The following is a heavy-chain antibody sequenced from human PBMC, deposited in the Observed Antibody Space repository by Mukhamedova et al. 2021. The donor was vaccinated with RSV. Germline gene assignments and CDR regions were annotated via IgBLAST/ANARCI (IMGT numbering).Heavy chain of an antibody. Sequence: WMSWVRQAPGKGLEWVANIKQDGSEKYYVDSVKGRFTISRDNAKNSLYLQMNSLRAEDTAVYYCARGGGFGEWYYFDYWCQVTLV. CDR3: ARGGGFGEWYYFDY. D-gene: IGHD3-10*01. V-gene: IGHV3-7*03. CDR2: IKQDGSEK. J-gene: IGHJ4*02. CDR1: W.